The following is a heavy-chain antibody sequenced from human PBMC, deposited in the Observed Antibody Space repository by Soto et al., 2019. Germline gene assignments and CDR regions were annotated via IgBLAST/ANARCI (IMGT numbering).Heavy chain of an antibody. CDR3: ARRMVSNNFQYYAMDV. Sequence: GGSLRLSCEASGSTFSDYAMHWVRQAPGKGLEWVAVISYDGSNRHYPDSVKGRFTISRDNSKSALFLQMNSLRIEDTAVYYCARRMVSNNFQYYAMDVWGQGTTVTVSS. J-gene: IGHJ6*02. CDR1: GSTFSDYA. D-gene: IGHD3-10*01. V-gene: IGHV3-30-3*01. CDR2: ISYDGSNR.